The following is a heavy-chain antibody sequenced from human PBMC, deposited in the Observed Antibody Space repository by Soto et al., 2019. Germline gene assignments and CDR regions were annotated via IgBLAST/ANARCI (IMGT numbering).Heavy chain of an antibody. CDR2: INHSGST. CDR3: ARGRGSSSWYKWFDP. J-gene: IGHJ5*02. V-gene: IGHV4-34*01. CDR1: GGSFSGYY. D-gene: IGHD6-13*01. Sequence: QVQLQQWGAGLLKPSETLSLTCAVYGGSFSGYYWSWIRQPPGKGLEWIGEINHSGSTNYNPSLKSRVTISVDTSKNQFSLQLSSVTAADTAVYYCARGRGSSSWYKWFDPWGQGTLVTVSS.